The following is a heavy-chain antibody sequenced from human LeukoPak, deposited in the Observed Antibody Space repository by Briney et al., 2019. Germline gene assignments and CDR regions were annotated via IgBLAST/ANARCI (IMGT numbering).Heavy chain of an antibody. V-gene: IGHV3-15*01. CDR2: IKSKTDGGTT. J-gene: IGHJ3*02. CDR1: GFTFSNAW. CDR3: TTDPITMIGDAFDI. Sequence: PGGSLRLSCAASGFTFSNAWMSWVRQAPGKGLEWVGRIKSKTDGGTTDYAAPVKGRFTISRDDSKNTLYLQMNSLKTEDTAVYYCTTDPITMIGDAFDIWGQGTMVTVSS. D-gene: IGHD3-22*01.